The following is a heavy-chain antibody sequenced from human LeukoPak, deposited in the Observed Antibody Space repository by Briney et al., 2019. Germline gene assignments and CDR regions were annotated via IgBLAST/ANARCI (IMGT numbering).Heavy chain of an antibody. D-gene: IGHD3-10*01. CDR2: INTNTGNP. J-gene: IGHJ3*02. Sequence: GASVKVSCKASGFTFTNYAINWVRQAPGQGLEWMGWINTNTGNPTYAQGFTGRFVFSLDTSVNTAYLQISSLEAEDTAVYYCARYGSASGASGSDAFDIWGQGTLVTVSS. CDR1: GFTFTNYA. V-gene: IGHV7-4-1*02. CDR3: ARYGSASGASGSDAFDI.